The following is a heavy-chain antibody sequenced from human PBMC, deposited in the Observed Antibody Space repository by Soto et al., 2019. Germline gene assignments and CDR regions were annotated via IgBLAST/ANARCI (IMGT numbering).Heavy chain of an antibody. Sequence: SETLSLTCTVSGGSISSYYCSWIRQPAGKRLELIGRIYASGSTNYNPSLKSRVSMSVDTSKNQFSLELTSVTAADTAVYYCARDFYGSTTSAYYYYGMDVWGQRTTVTVSS. V-gene: IGHV4-4*07. J-gene: IGHJ6*02. CDR1: GGSISSYY. CDR3: ARDFYGSTTSAYYYYGMDV. CDR2: IYASGST. D-gene: IGHD2-2*01.